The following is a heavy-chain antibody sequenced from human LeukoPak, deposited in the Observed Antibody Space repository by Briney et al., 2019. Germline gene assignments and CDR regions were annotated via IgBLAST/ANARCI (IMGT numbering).Heavy chain of an antibody. J-gene: IGHJ4*02. D-gene: IGHD3-22*01. CDR3: ASSHDSSGND. CDR1: GFSFSSYW. V-gene: IGHV3-7*01. CDR2: IKYDGSLK. Sequence: QPGGSLRLSSVASGFSFSSYWMAWVRQAPGKGLEWVANIKYDGSLKFYVDSVKGRFTISRDNAKNSLYLEMNSLRADDTAVYFCASSHDSSGNDWGQGTMVTVSS.